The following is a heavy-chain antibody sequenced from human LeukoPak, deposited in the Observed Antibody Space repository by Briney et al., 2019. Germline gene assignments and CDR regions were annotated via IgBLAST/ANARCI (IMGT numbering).Heavy chain of an antibody. D-gene: IGHD6-13*01. V-gene: IGHV3-7*01. J-gene: IGHJ6*02. CDR3: ARTSIAAAGTDYYYGMDV. CDR2: IKQDGSGK. Sequence: GGSLRLSCAASGFTFSSYWMSWVRQAPGKGLEWVANIKQDGSGKYYVDSVKGRFTISRDNAKNSLYLQMNSLRAEDTAVYYCARTSIAAAGTDYYYGMDVWGQGTTVTVSS. CDR1: GFTFSSYW.